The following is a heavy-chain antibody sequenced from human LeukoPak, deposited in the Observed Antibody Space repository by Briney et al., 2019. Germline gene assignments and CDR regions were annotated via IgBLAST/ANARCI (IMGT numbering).Heavy chain of an antibody. V-gene: IGHV5-51*01. CDR2: IYPGDSDT. Sequence: GEPLKISCKGSGYSFTSYWIGWVRQMPGKGLEWMGIIYPGDSDTRYSPSFQGQVTISADKSISTAYLQWSSLKASDTAMYYCARRLSGYYYDSSGYSGTFDYWGQGTLVTVSS. CDR3: ARRLSGYYYDSSGYSGTFDY. CDR1: GYSFTSYW. D-gene: IGHD3-22*01. J-gene: IGHJ4*02.